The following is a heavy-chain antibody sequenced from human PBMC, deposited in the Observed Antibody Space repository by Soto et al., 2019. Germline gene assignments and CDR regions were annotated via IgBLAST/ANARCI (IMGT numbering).Heavy chain of an antibody. CDR1: GGSISSSSYY. Sequence: SETLSLTCAVSGGSISSSSYYWGWIRQPPGKGLEWIGTIYYSGSTYYNPSLKSRVTISIDTSKNQFSLKLTSVTAADTAVYYCASLGFRNSLFDSWGPGTLVTVSS. J-gene: IGHJ4*02. D-gene: IGHD7-27*01. V-gene: IGHV4-39*01. CDR2: IYYSGST. CDR3: ASLGFRNSLFDS.